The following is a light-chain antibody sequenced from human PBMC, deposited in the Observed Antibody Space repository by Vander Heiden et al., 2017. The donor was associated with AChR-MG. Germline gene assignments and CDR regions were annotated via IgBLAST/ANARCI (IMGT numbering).Light chain of an antibody. CDR2: AAS. CDR1: QSISNY. CDR3: QQSDSTPPDT. V-gene: IGKV1-39*01. J-gene: IGKJ2*01. Sequence: DIQMTQSPSSLSASVGDRVTLTCRASQSISNYLSWFQQKPGKAPKLLINAASTLQSGVSSRFSGSGSGTYFTLTISSLQPEDSATYYCQQSDSTPPDTFGQRTKLEIK.